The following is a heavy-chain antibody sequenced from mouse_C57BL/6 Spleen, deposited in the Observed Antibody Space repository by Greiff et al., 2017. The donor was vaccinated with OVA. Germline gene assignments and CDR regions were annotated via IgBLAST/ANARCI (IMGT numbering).Heavy chain of an antibody. CDR2: IYPGDGDT. CDR3: ARMVTTYFDV. Sequence: VQLQQSGAELVKPGASVKISCKASGYAFSSYWMTWVKQRPGTGLEWIGQIYPGDGDTNYNGKFKGKATLTADKSSITAYMQLSSLTSEDSAVYFCARMVTTYFDVWGTGTTVTVAS. J-gene: IGHJ1*03. D-gene: IGHD2-2*01. CDR1: GYAFSSYW. V-gene: IGHV1-80*01.